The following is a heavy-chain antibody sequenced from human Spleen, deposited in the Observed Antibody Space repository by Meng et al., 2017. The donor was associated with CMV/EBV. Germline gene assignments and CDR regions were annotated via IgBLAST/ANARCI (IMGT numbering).Heavy chain of an antibody. CDR3: ASGQWTLRY. CDR1: GFSFSTSS. D-gene: IGHD2-8*01. V-gene: IGHV3-48*04. CDR2: ISVSSGSI. Sequence: GGSLRLSCAASGFSFSTSSMNWVRQAPGKGLEWLSYISVSSGSINYADSVKGRFTISRDNAKNSLYLQMSSLRVEDTAVYYCASGQWTLRYWGQGTLVTVSS. J-gene: IGHJ4*02.